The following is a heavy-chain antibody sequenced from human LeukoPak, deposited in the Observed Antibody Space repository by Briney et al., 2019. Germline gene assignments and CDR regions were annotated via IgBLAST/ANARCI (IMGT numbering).Heavy chain of an antibody. CDR1: GGSISSGGYY. CDR3: ARDRDSSGSPPGLHGMDV. CDR2: IYYSGST. D-gene: IGHD3-22*01. J-gene: IGHJ6*02. Sequence: SETLSLTCTVSGGSISSGGYYWSWIRQHPGKGLEWIGYIYYSGSTYYNPSLNSRVTISVDTSKNQFSLKLSSVTAADTAVYYCARDRDSSGSPPGLHGMDVWGQGTTVTVSS. V-gene: IGHV4-31*03.